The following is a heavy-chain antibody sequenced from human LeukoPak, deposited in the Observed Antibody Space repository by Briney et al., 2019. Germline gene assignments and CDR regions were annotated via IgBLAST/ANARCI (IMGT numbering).Heavy chain of an antibody. CDR2: ISASGASP. J-gene: IGHJ4*02. D-gene: IGHD6-19*01. CDR1: GFTFNSDA. CDR3: AKRAMAGTYYFDY. V-gene: IGHV3-23*01. Sequence: PGGSLRLSCAASGFTFNSDAMSWVRQAPGKGLEWVSVISASGASPYYADSVKGRFTISRDNSKNTLYLQMNSLRAEDTAVYYCAKRAMAGTYYFDYWGQGTLVTVSS.